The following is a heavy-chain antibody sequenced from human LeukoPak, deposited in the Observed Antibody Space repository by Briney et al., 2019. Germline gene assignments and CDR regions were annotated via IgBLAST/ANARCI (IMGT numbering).Heavy chain of an antibody. J-gene: IGHJ4*02. Sequence: GGSLRLSCAASGFTFSSYAMHWVRQAPGKGLEWVAVISYDGSNKYYADSVKGRFTISRDNSKNTLYLQMNSLRAEDTAVYYCARETAAAGTLDYWGQGTLVTVSS. CDR1: GFTFSSYA. V-gene: IGHV3-30*04. CDR3: ARETAAAGTLDY. D-gene: IGHD6-13*01. CDR2: ISYDGSNK.